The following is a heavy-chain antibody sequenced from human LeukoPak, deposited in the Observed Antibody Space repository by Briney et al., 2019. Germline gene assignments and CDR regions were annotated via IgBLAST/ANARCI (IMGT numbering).Heavy chain of an antibody. V-gene: IGHV4-34*01. CDR3: ARRSYEGYYYDSSGYSVHFDY. Sequence: SETLSLTCAVYGGSFSGYYWSWIRQPPGKGLEWIGEINHSGSTNYNPSLKSRVTISVDTSKNQFSLKLSSVTAADTAVYYCARRSYEGYYYDSSGYSVHFDYWGQGTLVAVSS. CDR1: GGSFSGYY. J-gene: IGHJ4*02. CDR2: INHSGST. D-gene: IGHD3-22*01.